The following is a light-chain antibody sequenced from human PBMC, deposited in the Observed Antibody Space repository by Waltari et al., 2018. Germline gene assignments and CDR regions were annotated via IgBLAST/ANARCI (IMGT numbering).Light chain of an antibody. CDR2: WAS. CDR3: QQYYTTPLT. CDR1: QSVLYTSDNDNY. Sequence: DIVMTQPPDSLAVSLGERATINCRSSQSVLYTSDNDNYLAWYQQKPGQPPKLLIYWASTRASGVPDRFSGSGSGTDFTLTISSLQAADVAVYYCQQYYTTPLTFGQGTRVEI. J-gene: IGKJ1*01. V-gene: IGKV4-1*01.